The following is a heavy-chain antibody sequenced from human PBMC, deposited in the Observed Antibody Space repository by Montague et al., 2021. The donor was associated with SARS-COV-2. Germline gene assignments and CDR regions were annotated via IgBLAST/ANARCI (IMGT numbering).Heavy chain of an antibody. V-gene: IGHV4-59*13. J-gene: IGHJ6*02. CDR1: GGSTSGYY. CDR2: ISDSGRT. Sequence: TLSLIYTVSGGSTSGYYWSWIRQPPGKGLEWIGRISDSGRTIYNPSLKSRVTISVDTSKNQFFLNLRSMVAADTAIYYCTRDRGIAAADNYYYGMDVWGPGTTVTVSS. CDR3: TRDRGIAAADNYYYGMDV. D-gene: IGHD6-13*01.